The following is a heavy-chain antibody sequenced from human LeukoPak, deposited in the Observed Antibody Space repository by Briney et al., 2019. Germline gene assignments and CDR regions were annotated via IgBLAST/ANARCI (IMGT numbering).Heavy chain of an antibody. D-gene: IGHD6-19*01. CDR1: GFTFSSYN. J-gene: IGHJ4*02. CDR3: ARAGSGWQRNYFDY. CDR2: ISSSSSTI. Sequence: GGSLRLSCAASGFTFSSYNMNWVRQAPGKGLEWVSYISSSSSTIYYADSVKGRFTISRDNAKNSLYLQMNSLRAEDTAVYYCARAGSGWQRNYFDYWGQGTLVTVSS. V-gene: IGHV3-48*01.